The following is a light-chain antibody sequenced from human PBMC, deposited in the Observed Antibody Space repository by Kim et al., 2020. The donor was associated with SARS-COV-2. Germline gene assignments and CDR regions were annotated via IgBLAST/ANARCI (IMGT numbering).Light chain of an antibody. CDR3: YSTDSSDDHRV. CDR1: ALPTKY. V-gene: IGLV3-10*01. CDR2: EDS. Sequence: PGQTARITCSGDALPTKYIHWYQQKSGQAPVLVIYEDSKRPSGIPERFSGSISETMATLTISGAQVGDEADYYCYSTDSSDDHRVFGGGTQLTVL. J-gene: IGLJ2*01.